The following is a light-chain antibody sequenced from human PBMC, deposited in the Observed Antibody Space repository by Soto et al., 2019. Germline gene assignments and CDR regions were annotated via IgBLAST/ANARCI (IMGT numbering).Light chain of an antibody. J-gene: IGLJ1*01. CDR1: SSDVGSYNL. V-gene: IGLV2-23*03. Sequence: QSVLTQPASVSGSPGQPITISCTGTSSDVGSYNLVSWYQQHPGKAPKLMIYEGSKRPSGVSNRFSGSKSGNTASLTISGLQAEDEADYYCCSYAGSGTFVFGTGTKVTVL. CDR2: EGS. CDR3: CSYAGSGTFV.